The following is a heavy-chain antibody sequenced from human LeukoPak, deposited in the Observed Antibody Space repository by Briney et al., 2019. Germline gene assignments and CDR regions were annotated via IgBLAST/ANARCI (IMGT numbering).Heavy chain of an antibody. D-gene: IGHD4-17*01. J-gene: IGHJ6*02. Sequence: GESLKISCKASGYSFTFTKNWIGWVRQVPGKGLEWVGIIYPVDSDTRYNPSFQGQVTISVDKSISTSYLQWSSLKASDTAIYYCARHLATVTASRQYSYYGMDVWGQGTTVTVSS. V-gene: IGHV5-51*01. CDR3: ARHLATVTASRQYSYYGMDV. CDR2: IYPVDSDT. CDR1: GYSFTFTKNW.